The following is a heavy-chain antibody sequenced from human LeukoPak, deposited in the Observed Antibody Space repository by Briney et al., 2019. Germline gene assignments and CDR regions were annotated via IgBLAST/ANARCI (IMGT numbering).Heavy chain of an antibody. CDR3: ARAPNKVEMATISRGGSPSYYYYGMDV. V-gene: IGHV1-2*02. CDR1: GYTFTGYY. J-gene: IGHJ6*02. D-gene: IGHD5-24*01. CDR2: INPNSGGT. Sequence: ASVKVSCKASGYTFTGYYMHWVRQAPGQGLEWMGWINPNSGGTNYAQKFQGRVTMTRDTSISTAYMELSRLRSDDTAVYYCARAPNKVEMATISRGGSPSYYYYGMDVWGQGTTVTVSS.